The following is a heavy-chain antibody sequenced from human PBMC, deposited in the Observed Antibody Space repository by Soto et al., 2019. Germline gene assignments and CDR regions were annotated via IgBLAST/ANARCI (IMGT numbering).Heavy chain of an antibody. D-gene: IGHD3-3*01. CDR2: LYHSGST. J-gene: IGHJ4*01. Sequence: SETLSLTCAVSGYPISSGYYCGWIRQSPGKGQEWIGSLYHSGSTYYNPSLKSRVTISVDSSKNQFSLRLTSVTAADTAVYYCARNSYYDFWSGYQRGVELWGHGTVVTVS. V-gene: IGHV4-38-2*01. CDR1: GYPISSGYY. CDR3: ARNSYYDFWSGYQRGVEL.